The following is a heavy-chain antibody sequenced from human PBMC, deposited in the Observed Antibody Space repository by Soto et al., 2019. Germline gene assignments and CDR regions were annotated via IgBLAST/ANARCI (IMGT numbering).Heavy chain of an antibody. V-gene: IGHV3-23*01. D-gene: IGHD6-13*01. CDR3: ANDSHSSSWMEYYYYYMDV. CDR2: ISGSGGST. J-gene: IGHJ6*03. Sequence: GGSLRLSCAASGFTFSSYAMSWVRQAPGKGLEWVSAISGSGGSTYYADSVKGRFTISRDNSKNTLYMQMNSLRADDTAVFYCANDSHSSSWMEYYYYYMDVWGKGTTVTVSS. CDR1: GFTFSSYA.